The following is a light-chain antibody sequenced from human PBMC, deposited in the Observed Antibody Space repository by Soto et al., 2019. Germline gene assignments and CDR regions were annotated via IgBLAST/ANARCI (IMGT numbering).Light chain of an antibody. Sequence: DIQMTQSPSSLSASVGDRVTVTCQASQDITNFLNWYQQKPGNAPKLLIYDASNLETGVPSRFSGSGSGTDFTFTIRSLQPEDIETYYCQQYDNLPFTFGPGTKVDIK. CDR3: QQYDNLPFT. V-gene: IGKV1-33*01. CDR2: DAS. J-gene: IGKJ3*01. CDR1: QDITNF.